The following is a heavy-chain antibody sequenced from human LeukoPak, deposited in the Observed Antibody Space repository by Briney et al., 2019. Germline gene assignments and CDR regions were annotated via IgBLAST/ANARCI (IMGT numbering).Heavy chain of an antibody. CDR3: AINPLGYCSSTSCPSYFDY. V-gene: IGHV1-69*05. J-gene: IGHJ4*02. Sequence: SVKVSCKASGGAFSSYAISWVRQAPGQGLEWMGGIIPIFGTANYAQKFQGRVTITTDESTSTAYMELSSLRSEDTAVYYRAINPLGYCSSTSCPSYFDYWGQGTLVTVSS. D-gene: IGHD2-2*01. CDR1: GGAFSSYA. CDR2: IIPIFGTA.